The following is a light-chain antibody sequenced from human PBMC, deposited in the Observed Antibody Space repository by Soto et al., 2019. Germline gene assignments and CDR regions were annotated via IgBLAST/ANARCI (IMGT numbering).Light chain of an antibody. CDR2: GAS. V-gene: IGKV3-20*01. J-gene: IGKJ2*01. CDR1: QSVSSSY. CDR3: QQYGSSPSYT. Sequence: EIVLTQSPGTLSLSPGERATLSCRASQSVSSSYLAWYQQKPGQAPRLLIYGASSRATGIPDRFSGSGSGTAFTLTISRLEPEDFSVYYCQQYGSSPSYTFGQGTTLAIK.